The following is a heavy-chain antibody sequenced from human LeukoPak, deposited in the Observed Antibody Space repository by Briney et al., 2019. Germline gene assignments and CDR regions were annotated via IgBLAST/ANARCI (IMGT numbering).Heavy chain of an antibody. D-gene: IGHD6-19*01. CDR1: GGSISSYY. Sequence: SETLSLTCTVSGGSISSYYWSWIRQPPEKGLEWIGSIYYSGSTYYNPSLKSRVTISVDTSKNQFSLKLSSVTAADTAVYYCARQGLGGYYFDYWGQGTLVTVSS. V-gene: IGHV4-59*05. CDR2: IYYSGST. J-gene: IGHJ4*02. CDR3: ARQGLGGYYFDY.